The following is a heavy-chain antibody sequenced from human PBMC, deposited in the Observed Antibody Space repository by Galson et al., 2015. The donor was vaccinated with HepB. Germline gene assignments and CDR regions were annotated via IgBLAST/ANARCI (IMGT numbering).Heavy chain of an antibody. J-gene: IGHJ4*02. V-gene: IGHV3-30-3*01. D-gene: IGHD4-11*01. Sequence: SLRLSCAASGFTFSSYAMHWVRQAPGKGLEWVSVISYDGSKKYYADSVKGRFTISRDNSKNTLYLQMNSLRAEDTAVYYCARGASVTKWRFDYWGQGTLVTVSS. CDR2: ISYDGSKK. CDR3: ARGASVTKWRFDY. CDR1: GFTFSSYA.